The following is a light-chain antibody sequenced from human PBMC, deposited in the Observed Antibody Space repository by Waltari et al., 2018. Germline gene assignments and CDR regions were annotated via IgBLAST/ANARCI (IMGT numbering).Light chain of an antibody. Sequence: SSELTQDPAVSVALGQTVTITCQGDSLRRNSASRYQQRPGQAPILVLYGQDNRPSGIPDRFSGSTSGDTATLTITGARAEDEADYYCLSRDSSSTRLFGGGTRLTV. J-gene: IGLJ3*02. CDR1: SLRRNS. CDR2: GQD. V-gene: IGLV3-19*01. CDR3: LSRDSSSTRL.